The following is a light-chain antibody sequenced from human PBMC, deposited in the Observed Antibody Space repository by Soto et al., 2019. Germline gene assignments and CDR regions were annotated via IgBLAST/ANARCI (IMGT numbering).Light chain of an antibody. Sequence: EIVLTQSPGTLSLSPGERATLSCWASQSVTGSYLAWYQQRPGQAPRLLIYDASNRATGIPARFSGSGSGTDFTLTISSLEPEDFAVYYCQQRSNWPPLTFGGGTKVEIK. CDR1: QSVTGSY. CDR2: DAS. J-gene: IGKJ4*01. V-gene: IGKV3-11*01. CDR3: QQRSNWPPLT.